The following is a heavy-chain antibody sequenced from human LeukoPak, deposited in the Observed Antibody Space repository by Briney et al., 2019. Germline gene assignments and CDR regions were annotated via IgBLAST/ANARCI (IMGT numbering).Heavy chain of an antibody. Sequence: ASVKVSCKASGGTFSSYAISWVRQAPGQGLEWMGRIIPILGIANYAQKFQGRVTITADKSTSTAYIELSSLRSEDTAVYYCARDRHYDILTGYFYGMDVWGQGTTVTVSS. CDR2: IIPILGIA. J-gene: IGHJ6*02. D-gene: IGHD3-9*01. CDR1: GGTFSSYA. CDR3: ARDRHYDILTGYFYGMDV. V-gene: IGHV1-69*04.